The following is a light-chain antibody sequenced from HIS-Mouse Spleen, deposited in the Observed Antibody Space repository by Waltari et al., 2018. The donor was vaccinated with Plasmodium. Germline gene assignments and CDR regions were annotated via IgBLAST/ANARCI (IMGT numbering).Light chain of an antibody. V-gene: IGKV3-11*01. CDR3: QQRSNWPPLT. J-gene: IGKJ4*01. Sequence: EIVFTQSPPTLSLSPGERATLSCRARQSVSSYLAWYQQKPGQAPRLLIYDASNRATGIPARFSGSGSGTDFTLTISSLEPEDFAVYYCQQRSNWPPLTFGGGTKVEIK. CDR1: QSVSSY. CDR2: DAS.